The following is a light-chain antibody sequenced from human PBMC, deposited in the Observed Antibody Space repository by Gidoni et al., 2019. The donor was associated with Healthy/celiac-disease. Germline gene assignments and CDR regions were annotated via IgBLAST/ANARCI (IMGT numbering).Light chain of an antibody. CDR3: QSYDSSLSVHVV. J-gene: IGLJ2*01. V-gene: IGLV1-40*01. Sequence: QSVLTQPPSVSEAPGQRVTISCTGSSSNIGAGYDVHWYQQLPGTAPNLLIYGNSNRPSGVPDRFSGSKSGTSASLAITGLQAEDEADYYCQSYDSSLSVHVVFGGGTKLTVL. CDR1: SSNIGAGYD. CDR2: GNS.